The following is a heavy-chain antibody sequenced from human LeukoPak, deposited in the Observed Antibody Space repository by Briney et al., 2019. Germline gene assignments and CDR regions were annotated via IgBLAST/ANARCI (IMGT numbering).Heavy chain of an antibody. CDR3: ARDGSIAARPRYFQH. Sequence: SETLSLTCTVSGGSISSYYWSWIRQPAGKGLEWIGRIYTSGSTNYSPSLKSRVTMSVDTSKNQFSLKLSSVTAADTAVYYCARDGSIAARPRYFQHWGQGTLVTVSS. V-gene: IGHV4-4*07. CDR2: IYTSGST. D-gene: IGHD6-6*01. J-gene: IGHJ1*01. CDR1: GGSISSYY.